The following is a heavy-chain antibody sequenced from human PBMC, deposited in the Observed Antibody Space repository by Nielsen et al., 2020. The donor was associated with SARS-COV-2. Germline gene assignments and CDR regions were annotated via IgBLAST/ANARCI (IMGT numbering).Heavy chain of an antibody. J-gene: IGHJ5*02. D-gene: IGHD3-10*01. CDR3: AKCAITMVRGVRTPNWFDP. CDR1: GCTFSSYA. CDR2: ISGSGGST. Sequence: GESLKISCAASGCTFSSYAMSWVRQAPGKGLEWVSAISGSGGSTYYADSVKGRLTISRDNSKNTLYLQMNSLRAEDTAVYYCAKCAITMVRGVRTPNWFDPWGQGTLVTVSS. V-gene: IGHV3-23*01.